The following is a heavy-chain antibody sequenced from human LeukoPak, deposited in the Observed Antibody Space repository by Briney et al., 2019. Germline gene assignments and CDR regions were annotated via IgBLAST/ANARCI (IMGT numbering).Heavy chain of an antibody. D-gene: IGHD5-18*01. CDR2: INSDGSSA. Sequence: PGGSLRLSCAGSGFTFSSYWMHWVRQAPGKGLVWVSGINSDGSSATYADSVKGRFTISRDNAKNTLYLQMNSLRAEDTAVYYCARPGRGYSYGSFDSWGQGTLVTVSS. J-gene: IGHJ4*02. V-gene: IGHV3-74*01. CDR3: ARPGRGYSYGSFDS. CDR1: GFTFSSYW.